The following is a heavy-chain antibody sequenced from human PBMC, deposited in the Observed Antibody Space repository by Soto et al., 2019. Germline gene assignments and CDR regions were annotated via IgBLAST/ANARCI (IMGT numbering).Heavy chain of an antibody. Sequence: QVQLVQSGAEVKKSGSSVKVSCKAPGATFRRDDISWVRQAPGQGLEWLGGITPMSGTTDYAQKCQGRVTLSAEKSTGTAYLELNYLTFYDTGVHYCSRRVSMAGGTGFFHRCAQGALVTVSS. D-gene: IGHD6-13*01. J-gene: IGHJ1*01. CDR3: SRRVSMAGGTGFFHR. CDR1: GATFRRDD. CDR2: ITPMSGTT. V-gene: IGHV1-69*06.